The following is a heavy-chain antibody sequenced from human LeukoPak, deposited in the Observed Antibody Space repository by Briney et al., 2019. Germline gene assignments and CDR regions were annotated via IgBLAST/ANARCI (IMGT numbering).Heavy chain of an antibody. CDR1: GFTFSSYT. J-gene: IGHJ3*02. V-gene: IGHV3-21*01. CDR3: ARGLWGVAGRGDAFDI. Sequence: PGGSLRLSCAASGFTFSSYTMNWVRQAPGKGLEWVSSISTSSSYIYYGDSVKGRFTISRDNAKRSLYLQMNSLRAEDTAVYYCARGLWGVAGRGDAFDIWGQGTMVTVSS. D-gene: IGHD6-19*01. CDR2: ISTSSSYI.